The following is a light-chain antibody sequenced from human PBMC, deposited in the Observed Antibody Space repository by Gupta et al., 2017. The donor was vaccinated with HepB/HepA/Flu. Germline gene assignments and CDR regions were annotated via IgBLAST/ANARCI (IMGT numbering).Light chain of an antibody. CDR2: QDS. CDR1: KLGDKY. CDR3: QAWDSSTV. J-gene: IGLJ1*01. V-gene: IGLV3-1*01. Sequence: SYELTQPPSVSVSPGQTASITCSGDKLGDKYACWYQQKPGQSPVLVIYQDSKRPSGIPERFSGSNSGNTATLTISGTQAMDEDDYYCQAWDSSTVFGTGTKVTVL.